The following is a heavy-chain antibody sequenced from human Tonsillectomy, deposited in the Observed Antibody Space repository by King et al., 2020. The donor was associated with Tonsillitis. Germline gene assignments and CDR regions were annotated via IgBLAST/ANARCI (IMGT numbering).Heavy chain of an antibody. D-gene: IGHD3-3*01. V-gene: IGHV3-21*01. Sequence: VQLVESGGGLVKPGGSLRLSCVASGFTFSSYSMNWVRQAPGKGLEWVSSISSSSSYIYYANSLKGRFTISRDNAKNSLYLQMNSLRAEDTAVYYCARDPGVTIFGAGGMDVWGQGTTVTVSS. J-gene: IGHJ6*02. CDR3: ARDPGVTIFGAGGMDV. CDR1: GFTFSSYS. CDR2: ISSSSSYI.